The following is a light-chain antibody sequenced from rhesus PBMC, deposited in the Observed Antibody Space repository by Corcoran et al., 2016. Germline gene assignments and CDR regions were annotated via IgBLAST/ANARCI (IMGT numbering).Light chain of an antibody. CDR2: KAS. CDR3: QQYSRAPFT. V-gene: IGKV1-21*01. J-gene: IGKJ3*01. CDR1: QGISSW. Sequence: DIQMTQSPSSLSASVGDRVTITCRASQGISSWLAWYQQKPGKAPKLLIYKASSLQSGVPSRVRGRGSGTDCTLTISRLQPEDSATYYCQQYSRAPFTFGPGTKLDIK.